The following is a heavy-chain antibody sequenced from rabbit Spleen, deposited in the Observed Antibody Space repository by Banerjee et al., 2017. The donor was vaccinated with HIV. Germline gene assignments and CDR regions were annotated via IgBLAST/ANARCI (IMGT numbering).Heavy chain of an antibody. CDR3: ARDDSAYARGSAFFVGYYFSL. CDR2: IYVGNSGSA. J-gene: IGHJ4*01. D-gene: IGHD1-1*01. V-gene: IGHV1S40*01. Sequence: QSLEESGGDLVKPGASLTLTCTASGFSISGTYYMCWVRQAPGKGLEWIACIYVGNSGSAVYASWAKGRFTISKTSSTTVTLQMTSLTAADTATYFCARDDSAYARGSAFFVGYYFSLWGPGTLVTVS. CDR1: GFSISGTYY.